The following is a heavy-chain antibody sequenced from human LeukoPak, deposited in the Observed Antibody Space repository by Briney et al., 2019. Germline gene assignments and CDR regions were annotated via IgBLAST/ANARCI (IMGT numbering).Heavy chain of an antibody. D-gene: IGHD2-15*01. CDR3: ARDALYCSGGSCYHTFDY. Sequence: SETLSLTCTVSGGSTSSYYWGWIRQPPGKGLEWIGYIYYSGSTNYNPSLKSRVTISVDTSKNQFSLKLSSVTAADTAVYYCARDALYCSGGSCYHTFDYWGQGTLVTVSS. J-gene: IGHJ4*02. CDR1: GGSTSSYY. CDR2: IYYSGST. V-gene: IGHV4-59*12.